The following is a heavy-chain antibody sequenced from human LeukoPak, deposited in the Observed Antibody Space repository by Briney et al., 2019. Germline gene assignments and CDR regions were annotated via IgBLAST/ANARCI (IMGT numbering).Heavy chain of an antibody. CDR3: AREFYSSSFSDY. V-gene: IGHV4-34*01. D-gene: IGHD6-6*01. Sequence: PSETLSLTCAVYGGSFSGYYWSWIRQPPGKGLEWIGEINHSGSTNYNPSLKSRVTISVDTSKNQFSLKLCSVTAADTAVYYCAREFYSSSFSDYWGQGTLVTVSS. J-gene: IGHJ4*02. CDR2: INHSGST. CDR1: GGSFSGYY.